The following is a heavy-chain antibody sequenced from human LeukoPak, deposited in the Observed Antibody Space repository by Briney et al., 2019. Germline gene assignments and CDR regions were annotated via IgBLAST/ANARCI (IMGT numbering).Heavy chain of an antibody. V-gene: IGHV3-23*01. CDR1: GFTFSNYA. J-gene: IGHJ4*02. CDR2: ISGSGGNT. Sequence: GGSLRLSCAASGFTFSNYAMSWVGPAPGKGLEWVSTISGSGGNTYYADSVKGRFTISRDNAKNTLFLQMNSLRAEDTAVYYCARAPFDYWGQGTLVTVSS. CDR3: ARAPFDY.